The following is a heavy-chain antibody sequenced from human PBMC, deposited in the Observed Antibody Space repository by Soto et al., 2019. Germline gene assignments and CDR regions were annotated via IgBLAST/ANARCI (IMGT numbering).Heavy chain of an antibody. CDR2: VKSKADGGTT. J-gene: IGHJ4*02. CDR3: NSYPDFWGGHTPL. Sequence: EVQLVESGGGLVQPGGSLRLSCAASGFSITNTWMHWVRQAPGKGLEWVGRVKSKADGGTTDYAAPVKGRFTVSRDDSKNTQSLQMNRLKMEDTAVYYCNSYPDFWGGHTPLWGQGTLVTVSS. V-gene: IGHV3-15*07. CDR1: GFSITNTW. D-gene: IGHD3-3*01.